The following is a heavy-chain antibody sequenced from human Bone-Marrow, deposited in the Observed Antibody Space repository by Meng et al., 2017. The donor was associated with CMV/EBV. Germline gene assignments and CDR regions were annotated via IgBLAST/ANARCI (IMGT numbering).Heavy chain of an antibody. D-gene: IGHD3-3*01. V-gene: IGHV3-74*01. CDR3: TREGTGYDFWRGYRNDALNL. CDR2: IDSERRTT. J-gene: IGHJ3*01. CDR1: GFTFSSYW. Sequence: GESLKISCAASGFTFSSYWMHWVRQAPGKGPVWVSRIDSERRTTFYADSVKGRFTISRDNAKNTLYLQMNSLRAEDTAIYYCTREGTGYDFWRGYRNDALNLWGRGTMVTVSS.